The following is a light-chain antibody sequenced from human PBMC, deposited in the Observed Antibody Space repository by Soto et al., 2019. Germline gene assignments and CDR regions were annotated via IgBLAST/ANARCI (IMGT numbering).Light chain of an antibody. Sequence: QSVLTQPPSVSGAPGQRVTISCTGSSSNIGAGYDVHWYQQLPGTAPKLLIYGNSNRPSGVPDRFSGSKSGTSASLAITGLKAEDEADYHCQSYDSSLSGSVFGGGTKVTVL. CDR2: GNS. J-gene: IGLJ2*01. V-gene: IGLV1-40*01. CDR3: QSYDSSLSGSV. CDR1: SSNIGAGYD.